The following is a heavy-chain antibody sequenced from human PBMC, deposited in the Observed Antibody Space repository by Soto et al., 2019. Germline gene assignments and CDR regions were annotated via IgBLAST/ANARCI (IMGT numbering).Heavy chain of an antibody. CDR3: AIHDTEGYSNPKGYYYYYGMDV. CDR1: GGSISSSSYY. D-gene: IGHD5-12*01. Sequence: SETLSLTCTVSGGSISSSSYYWGWIRKPPGKGMEWIGSIYYSGSTYYNPSLKSRVTISVDTSKNQFSLKLSSVTAADTAVYYCAIHDTEGYSNPKGYYYYYGMDVWGQGTTVTVSS. V-gene: IGHV4-39*01. J-gene: IGHJ6*02. CDR2: IYYSGST.